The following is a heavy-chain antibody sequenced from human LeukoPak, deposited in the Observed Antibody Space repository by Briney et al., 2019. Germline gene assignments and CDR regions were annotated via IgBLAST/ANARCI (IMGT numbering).Heavy chain of an antibody. V-gene: IGHV3-48*02. J-gene: IGHJ3*02. CDR3: ARDHAWAFDI. CDR2: IPSSSSNI. Sequence: PGGSLRLSCAASGFTFSSATMNWVPQAPGKRLEWVSYIPSSSSNILYADSVKGRFTISRDNAKNALYLQIHSLRDEDTAVYYCARDHAWAFDIWGQGTMVTVSS. CDR1: GFTFSSAT.